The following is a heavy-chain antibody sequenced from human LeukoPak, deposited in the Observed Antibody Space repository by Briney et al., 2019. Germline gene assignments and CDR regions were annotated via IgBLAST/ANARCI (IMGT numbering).Heavy chain of an antibody. Sequence: GGSLRLSCAASGFTFSSYGMHWVRQAPGKGLVWVAFIRYDGSNKYYADSVKGRFTISRDNSKNTLYLQMNSLRAEDTAVYYCAKDRLIVGATTGFDYWGQGTLVTVSS. CDR2: IRYDGSNK. CDR3: AKDRLIVGATTGFDY. J-gene: IGHJ4*02. CDR1: GFTFSSYG. V-gene: IGHV3-30*02. D-gene: IGHD1-26*01.